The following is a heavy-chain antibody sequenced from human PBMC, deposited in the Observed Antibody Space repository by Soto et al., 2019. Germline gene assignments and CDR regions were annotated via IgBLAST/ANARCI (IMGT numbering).Heavy chain of an antibody. CDR2: IWYDGSNK. CDR1: GFTFSSYG. Sequence: GGSLRLSCAASGFTFSSYGMHWVRQAPGKGLEWVAVIWYDGSNKYYADSVKGRFTISRDNSKNTLYLQMNSLRAEDTAVYYCARDRVGYYYGSGSYFGANYYYYYGMDVWGQGTTVTVSS. V-gene: IGHV3-33*01. J-gene: IGHJ6*02. D-gene: IGHD3-10*01. CDR3: ARDRVGYYYGSGSYFGANYYYYYGMDV.